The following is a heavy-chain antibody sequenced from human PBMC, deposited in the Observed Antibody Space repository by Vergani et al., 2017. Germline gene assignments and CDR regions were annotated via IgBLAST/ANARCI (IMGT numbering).Heavy chain of an antibody. CDR2: ISAYNGNT. CDR1: GYTFTSYG. J-gene: IGHJ3*02. Sequence: QVQLVQSGAEVKKPGASVKVSCKASGYTFTSYGISWVRQAPGQGLEWMGWISAYNGNTNYAQKLQGRVTMTTDTSTSSAYMELRGLRADDTAVYYCARPRYSSGWQNAFDIWGQGTMVTVSS. D-gene: IGHD6-19*01. V-gene: IGHV1-18*01. CDR3: ARPRYSSGWQNAFDI.